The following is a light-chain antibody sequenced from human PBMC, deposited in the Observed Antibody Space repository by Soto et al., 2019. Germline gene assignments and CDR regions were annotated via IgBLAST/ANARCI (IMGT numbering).Light chain of an antibody. V-gene: IGKV3-15*01. CDR1: QSVFSS. Sequence: EIVMTQSPDTLSVSPGERATLSCRASQSVFSSLAWYQQKPGQAPRLLIYGAATRATGIPARFSGSGSGTEFTLTISSLQPDDFATYYCQQYNSYSWTFGQGTKVEIK. CDR2: GAA. CDR3: QQYNSYSWT. J-gene: IGKJ1*01.